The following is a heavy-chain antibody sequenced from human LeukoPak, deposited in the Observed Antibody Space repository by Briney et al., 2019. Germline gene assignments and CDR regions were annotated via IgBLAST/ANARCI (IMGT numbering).Heavy chain of an antibody. V-gene: IGHV4-34*01. D-gene: IGHD3-10*01. CDR1: GGSFSDYY. CDR2: ISHSGST. J-gene: IGHJ5*02. CDR3: ARGRLNYGSGWWDWFDP. Sequence: SETLSLTCAVYGGSFSDYYWNWIRQPPGKGLEWIGEISHSGSTNYIPSLKSRVTMSVDTSRNQFSLKLSSVTAADTAAYYCARGRLNYGSGWWDWFDPWGQGTLVTVSS.